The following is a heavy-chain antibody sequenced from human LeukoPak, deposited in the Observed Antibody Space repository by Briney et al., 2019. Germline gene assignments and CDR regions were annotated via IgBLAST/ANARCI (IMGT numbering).Heavy chain of an antibody. Sequence: ASVKVSCKASGYTFTSHGISWVRQAPGQGLEWMGWISAYNGNTNYAQKLQGRVTMTTDTSTSTAYMELRSLRSDDTAVYYCARDPGYYDSSGSPSYYFDYWGQGTLVTVSS. CDR1: GYTFTSHG. CDR2: ISAYNGNT. D-gene: IGHD3-22*01. J-gene: IGHJ4*02. CDR3: ARDPGYYDSSGSPSYYFDY. V-gene: IGHV1-18*01.